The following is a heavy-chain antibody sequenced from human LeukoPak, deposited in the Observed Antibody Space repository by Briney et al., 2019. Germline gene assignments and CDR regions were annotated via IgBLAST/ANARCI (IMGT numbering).Heavy chain of an antibody. CDR2: IYHSGST. J-gene: IGHJ5*02. CDR1: RYSISSGYY. V-gene: IGHV4-38-2*02. CDR3: ASDRIYCTSTSCFFKWFDP. Sequence: SETLSLTCTVSRYSISSGYYWGWIRQPPGKGLEWIGSIYHSGSTYYNPSLKSRVTISINTSRNQFSLKLSSVTAADTAIYYCASDRIYCTSTSCFFKWFDPWGQGTLVTVSS. D-gene: IGHD2-2*01.